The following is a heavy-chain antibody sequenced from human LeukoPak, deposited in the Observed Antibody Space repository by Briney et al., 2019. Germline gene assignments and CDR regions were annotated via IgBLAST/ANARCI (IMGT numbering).Heavy chain of an antibody. CDR3: ARLVEWLGTDFFRH. CDR2: IIPISGTA. J-gene: IGHJ1*01. CDR1: GGTFSSYG. V-gene: IGHV1-69*13. D-gene: IGHD6-19*01. Sequence: SVKGSCKASGGTFSSYGFSWVRQAPGQGLEWMGRIIPISGTANYAQKFQGRVTITADESTSTAYMELRSLRSEDTALYYCARLVEWLGTDFFRHWDQGTLVTVSS.